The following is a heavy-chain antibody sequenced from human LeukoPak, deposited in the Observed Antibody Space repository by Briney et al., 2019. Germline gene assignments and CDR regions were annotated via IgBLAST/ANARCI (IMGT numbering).Heavy chain of an antibody. CDR1: GGSISSGSYY. CDR3: AGYCSSTSCQPLNWFDP. D-gene: IGHD2-2*01. CDR2: IYTSGST. Sequence: SQTLSLTCTVSGGSISSGSYYWSWIRQPAGKGLEWIGRIYTSGSTNYNPSLKSRVTISVDTSKNQFSLKLSSVTAADTAVYYCAGYCSSTSCQPLNWFDPWGQGTLVTVSS. J-gene: IGHJ5*02. V-gene: IGHV4-61*02.